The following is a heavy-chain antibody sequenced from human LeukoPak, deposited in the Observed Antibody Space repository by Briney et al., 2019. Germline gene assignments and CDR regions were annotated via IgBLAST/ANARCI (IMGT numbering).Heavy chain of an antibody. CDR3: ASSGDEDYGDAFDI. Sequence: GGSLRLSCAASGFTFSSYSMNWVRQAPGKGLEWVSSISSSSSYIYYADSVKGRFTISRDNAKNSLYLQMNSLRAEGTAVYYCASSGDEDYGDAFDIWGQGTMVTVSS. J-gene: IGHJ3*02. V-gene: IGHV3-21*01. D-gene: IGHD2-15*01. CDR2: ISSSSSYI. CDR1: GFTFSSYS.